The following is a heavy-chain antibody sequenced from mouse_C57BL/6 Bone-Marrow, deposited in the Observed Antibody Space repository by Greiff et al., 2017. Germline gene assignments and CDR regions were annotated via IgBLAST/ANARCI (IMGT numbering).Heavy chain of an antibody. Sequence: QVQLQQPGAELVMPGASVKLSCKASGYTFTSYWMHWVKQRPGQGLEWIGEIDPSDSYTNYNQKFKGKSTLTVDKSSSPAYMRLSSRTSEDSAVYYCAREGYGSSPYGYVDVWGTGTTVTVSS. CDR1: GYTFTSYW. J-gene: IGHJ1*03. CDR2: IDPSDSYT. D-gene: IGHD1-1*01. V-gene: IGHV1-69*01. CDR3: AREGYGSSPYGYVDV.